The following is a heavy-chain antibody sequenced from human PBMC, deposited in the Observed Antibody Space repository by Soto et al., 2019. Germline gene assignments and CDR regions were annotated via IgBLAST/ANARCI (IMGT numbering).Heavy chain of an antibody. CDR1: GFSLTTSGVG. D-gene: IGHD5-18*01. CDR2: IYWDDDK. CDR3: AHRGYMYGNWDHGYFDY. V-gene: IGHV2-5*02. Sequence: QITLKESGPTRVRPTQTLALTCTFSGFSLTTSGVGVGWIRKTPGKALEWLAVIYWDDDKRYSPSLKSRLTITKDTSKNQVVLTMADMDPVDTATYFCAHRGYMYGNWDHGYFDYWGQGTLGPVSS. J-gene: IGHJ4*02.